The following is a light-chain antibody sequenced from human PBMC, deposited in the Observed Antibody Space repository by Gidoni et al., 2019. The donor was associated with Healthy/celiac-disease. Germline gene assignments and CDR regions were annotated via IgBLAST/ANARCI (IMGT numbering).Light chain of an antibody. CDR3: QQRSNWQT. CDR2: DAS. Sequence: EMVLTQSPATLSLSPGERATLSCRASQSVSSYLAWYQQKPGLAPRLLIYDASNRAPGIPARFRGRGSGTYFTLTISSLEPEDFSVYYCQQRSNWQTFGQGTKLEI. CDR1: QSVSSY. J-gene: IGKJ2*01. V-gene: IGKV3-11*01.